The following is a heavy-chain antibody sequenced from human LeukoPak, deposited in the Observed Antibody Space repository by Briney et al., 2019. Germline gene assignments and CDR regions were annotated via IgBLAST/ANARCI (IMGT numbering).Heavy chain of an antibody. V-gene: IGHV4-34*01. J-gene: IGHJ4*02. D-gene: IGHD2-15*01. CDR3: ARERASGYCSGGGCYGYFDY. CDR1: GGSFSGYY. CDR2: INHSGST. Sequence: PSETLSLTCAVYGGSFSGYYWSWIRQPPGKGLEWIGEINHSGSTNYNPSLKSRVTISVDTSKNQFSLKLSSVTAADTAVYYCARERASGYCSGGGCYGYFDYWGQGTLVIVSS.